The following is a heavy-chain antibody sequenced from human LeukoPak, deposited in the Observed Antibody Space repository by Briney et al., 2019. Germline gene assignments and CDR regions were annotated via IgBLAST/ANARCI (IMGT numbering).Heavy chain of an antibody. CDR1: GGSISSYY. Sequence: SETLSLTCTVSGGSISSYYWSWIRQPPGKGLEWIGSIYYSGSTYYNPSLKSRVTISVDTSKNQFSLKLSSVTAADTAVYYCARVIAAAEDAFDIWGQGTMVTVSS. J-gene: IGHJ3*02. CDR2: IYYSGST. D-gene: IGHD6-13*01. CDR3: ARVIAAAEDAFDI. V-gene: IGHV4-59*12.